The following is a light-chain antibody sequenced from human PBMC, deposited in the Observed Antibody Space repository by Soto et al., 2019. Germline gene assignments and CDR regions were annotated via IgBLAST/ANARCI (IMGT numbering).Light chain of an antibody. CDR1: QSVSITY. V-gene: IGKV3-20*01. J-gene: IGKJ1*01. CDR3: QQYDTSPWT. Sequence: EIVLTQSPGTLSLSPGDRATLSCRGSQSVSITYLAWYQQKPGQAPRLLIYGGSSRATGIPDRFSGSGSGTDFTLTISRLEPEDFAVYYCQQYDTSPWTFGQGTKVDIK. CDR2: GGS.